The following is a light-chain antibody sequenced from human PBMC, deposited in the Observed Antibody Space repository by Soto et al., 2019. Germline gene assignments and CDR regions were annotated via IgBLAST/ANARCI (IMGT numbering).Light chain of an antibody. J-gene: IGKJ5*01. Sequence: DIQMTQSPSSLSASVGDRVTITCQASQDISNYLNWYQQKPGKAPKLLIYDASNLETGVPSRLSGSGSGTDFTYTISSLQPADIATYYCQQPDTFGQGTRLEIK. CDR2: DAS. CDR1: QDISNY. CDR3: QQPDT. V-gene: IGKV1-33*01.